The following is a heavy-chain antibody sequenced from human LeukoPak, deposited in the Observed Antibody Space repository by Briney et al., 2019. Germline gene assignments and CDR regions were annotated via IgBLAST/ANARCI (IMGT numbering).Heavy chain of an antibody. J-gene: IGHJ5*02. Sequence: ASVKVSCKASGYTFTSYGISWVRQAPGQGLEWMGWISAYNGNTNYAQKFQGRVTMTRDTSISTAYMELSRLRSDDTAVYYCARGLRAYYGSGSYIWFDPWGQGTLVTVSS. V-gene: IGHV1-18*01. CDR1: GYTFTSYG. D-gene: IGHD3-10*01. CDR3: ARGLRAYYGSGSYIWFDP. CDR2: ISAYNGNT.